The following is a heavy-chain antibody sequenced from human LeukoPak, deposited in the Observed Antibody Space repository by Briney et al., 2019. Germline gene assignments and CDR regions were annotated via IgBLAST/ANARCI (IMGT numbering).Heavy chain of an antibody. CDR2: IWYDGSNK. J-gene: IGHJ6*03. CDR1: GFTFSSYG. CDR3: AKDGYYDFWSGYGYYYYYMDV. D-gene: IGHD3-3*01. V-gene: IGHV3-33*06. Sequence: GESLRLSCAASGFTFSSYGMPWVRRAPGKGLERVAAIWYDGSNKYYAVSVRGRFTISRDNSKNTRYLQMNSLRAEDTAVYYCAKDGYYDFWSGYGYYYYYMDVWGKGTTVTVSS.